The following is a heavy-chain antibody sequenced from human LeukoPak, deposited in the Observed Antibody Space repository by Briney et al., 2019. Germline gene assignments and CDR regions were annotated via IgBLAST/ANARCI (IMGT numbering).Heavy chain of an antibody. J-gene: IGHJ2*01. V-gene: IGHV3-53*01. CDR2: MQSGGST. Sequence: GGSLRLSCAASGITVSSKYMSWVRQAPGKGLEWVSVMQSGGSTYYANSVKGRFTISRDNSKNTLYLHMNSERVEDTAVYYCGRDGGAGWYFDLWGRGTLVTVSS. CDR1: GITVSSKY. CDR3: GRDGGAGWYFDL. D-gene: IGHD3-16*01.